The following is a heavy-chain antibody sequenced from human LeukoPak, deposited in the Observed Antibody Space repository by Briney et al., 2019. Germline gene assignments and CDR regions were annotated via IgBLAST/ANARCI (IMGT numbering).Heavy chain of an antibody. Sequence: SETLSLTCTVSGGSLSSYYWSWIRQPPGKGLEWIGYIYYSGSTNYNPSLKSRVTISVDTSKNQFSLKLSSVTAADTAVYYCARGLRWYYFDYWGQGTLVTVSS. CDR1: GGSLSSYY. V-gene: IGHV4-59*01. J-gene: IGHJ4*02. CDR2: IYYSGST. D-gene: IGHD4-23*01. CDR3: ARGLRWYYFDY.